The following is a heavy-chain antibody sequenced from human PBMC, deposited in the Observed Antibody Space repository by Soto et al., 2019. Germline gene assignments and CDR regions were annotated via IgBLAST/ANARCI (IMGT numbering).Heavy chain of an antibody. Sequence: SETLSLTCAVSGGSFSGYYWSWFRQPPGKGLEWIGEINHSGSTNYNPSLKSRVTISVDTSKNQFSLKLSSVTAADTAVHYCARGRAVTALLYYYYYMDAWGKGTTVTVSS. CDR2: INHSGST. D-gene: IGHD3-3*02. CDR3: ARGRAVTALLYYYYYMDA. CDR1: GGSFSGYY. V-gene: IGHV4-34*01. J-gene: IGHJ6*03.